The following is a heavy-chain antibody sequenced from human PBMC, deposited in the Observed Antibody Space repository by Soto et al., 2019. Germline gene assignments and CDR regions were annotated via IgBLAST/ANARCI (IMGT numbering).Heavy chain of an antibody. V-gene: IGHV5-51*01. CDR3: ARQDYGGNSVLSSIDY. Sequence: GESLKISCKGSGYSFTSYWIGWVRQMPGKGLEWMGIIYPGDSDTRYSPSFQGQVTISADKSISTAYLQWSSLKASDTAMYYCARQDYGGNSVLSSIDYWGQGTLVTVSS. CDR1: GYSFTSYW. D-gene: IGHD4-17*01. J-gene: IGHJ4*02. CDR2: IYPGDSDT.